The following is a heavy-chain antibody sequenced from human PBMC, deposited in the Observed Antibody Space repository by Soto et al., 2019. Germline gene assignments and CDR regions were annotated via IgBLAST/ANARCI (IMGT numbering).Heavy chain of an antibody. CDR3: AKSVVVVRGGYYMDV. CDR1: GFTFKSYA. D-gene: IGHD2-15*01. V-gene: IGHV3-23*01. Sequence: EEQLLESGGGSVQSGGSLRLSCEASGFTFKSYAMIWVRQAPGKGLEWVSAVSGTSGNTYYADSVRGRFTISRDNSKDAVYLQLNHLRAEDTAIYYCAKSVVVVRGGYYMDVWGKGTTVTVSS. J-gene: IGHJ6*03. CDR2: VSGTSGNT.